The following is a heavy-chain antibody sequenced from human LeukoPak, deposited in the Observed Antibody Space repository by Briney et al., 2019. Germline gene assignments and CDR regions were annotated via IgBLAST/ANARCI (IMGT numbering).Heavy chain of an antibody. CDR1: GFIFSKCD. CDR2: IDRDGVT. Sequence: AGGSLRLSCAASGFIFSKCDMHWVRQVTGKGLEWVSGIDRDGVTYYSGSVKGRFTSSRENAKNSLYLQMNTLRAGDTGVYYCARENLEYGDYAIDYWGQGILVTVSS. CDR3: ARENLEYGDYAIDY. D-gene: IGHD4-17*01. J-gene: IGHJ4*02. V-gene: IGHV3-13*01.